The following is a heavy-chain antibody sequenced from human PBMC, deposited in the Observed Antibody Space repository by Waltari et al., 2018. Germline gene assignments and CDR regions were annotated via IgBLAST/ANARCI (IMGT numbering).Heavy chain of an antibody. Sequence: QVQLVESGGGVVQPGRSLRLSCAASGFTFSSYAMHWVRQAPGRGLEWVAVISYDGSNKYYADSVKGRFTISRDNSKNTLYLQMNSLRAEDTAVYYCARGPHPDTAMGVRGFDPWGQGTLVTVSS. V-gene: IGHV3-30-3*01. CDR1: GFTFSSYA. CDR3: ARGPHPDTAMGVRGFDP. CDR2: ISYDGSNK. J-gene: IGHJ5*02. D-gene: IGHD5-18*01.